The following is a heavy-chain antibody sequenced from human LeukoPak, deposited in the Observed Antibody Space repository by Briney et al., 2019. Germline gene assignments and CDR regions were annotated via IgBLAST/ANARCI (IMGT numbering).Heavy chain of an antibody. V-gene: IGHV3-15*01. J-gene: IGHJ4*02. Sequence: GGSLRLSCATSGFTFSNAWMSWVRQAPGKGLEWVGRIKSKTDGGTTDYAAVVKGRFIISRDDSENTLYLQMNSLKTEDTAVYYCTTMTIVPTDYWGQGTLVTVSS. D-gene: IGHD2-2*01. CDR3: TTMTIVPTDY. CDR2: IKSKTDGGTT. CDR1: GFTFSNAW.